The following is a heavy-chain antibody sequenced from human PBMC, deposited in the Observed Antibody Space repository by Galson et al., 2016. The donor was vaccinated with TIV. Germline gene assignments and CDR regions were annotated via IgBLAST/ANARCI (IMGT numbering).Heavy chain of an antibody. J-gene: IGHJ3*02. CDR3: ARLAYCTPTCHTYDAFHI. CDR1: GTSFRHSW. Sequence: QSGAEVKKAGDSLRISCKHSGTSFRHSWIAWVRQMPGKGLEWIGMIFPDDSDTRYSPSFQGQVTISVDKSIKTAYLEWSTMKASDTAMYYCARLAYCTPTCHTYDAFHIGGQGTRVTVS. CDR2: IFPDDSDT. V-gene: IGHV5-51*01. D-gene: IGHD2-8*01.